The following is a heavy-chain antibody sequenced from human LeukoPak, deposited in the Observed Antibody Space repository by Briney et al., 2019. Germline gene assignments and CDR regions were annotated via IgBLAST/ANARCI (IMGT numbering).Heavy chain of an antibody. CDR3: ARESRKGYDY. CDR2: ISSSSSYI. D-gene: IGHD3-22*01. V-gene: IGHV3-21*01. Sequence: GGSLRLSCAASGFTFSSYWMSWVRQAPGKGLEWVSSISSSSSYIYYADSVKGRFTISRDNAKNSLYLQMNSLRAEDTAVYYCARESRKGYDYWGQGTLVTVSS. CDR1: GFTFSSYW. J-gene: IGHJ4*02.